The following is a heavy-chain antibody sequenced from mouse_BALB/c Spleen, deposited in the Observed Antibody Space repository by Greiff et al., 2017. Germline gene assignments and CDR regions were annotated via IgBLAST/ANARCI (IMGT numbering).Heavy chain of an antibody. CDR3: ARGDYRYDDYAMDY. D-gene: IGHD2-14*01. V-gene: IGHV1S29*02. J-gene: IGHJ4*01. Sequence: DVQLQESGPELVKPGASVKISCKASGYTFTDYNMHWVKQSHGKSLEWIGYIYPYNGGTGYNQKFKSKATLTVDNSSSTAYMELRSMTSEDSAVYYCARGDYRYDDYAMDYWGQGTSVTVSS. CDR2: IYPYNGGT. CDR1: GYTFTDYN.